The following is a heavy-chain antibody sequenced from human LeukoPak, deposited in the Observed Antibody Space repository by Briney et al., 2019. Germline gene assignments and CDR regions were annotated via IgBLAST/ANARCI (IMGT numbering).Heavy chain of an antibody. CDR3: ASNPSNNWHRVRNYYYMDV. CDR1: GYTFASYD. D-gene: IGHD1-20*01. Sequence: ASVKVSCKASGYTFASYDINWVRQATGQGLEWMGWMNPNSGNTGYAQKFQGRVTITADKSTSTAYMELSSLRSEDTAVYYCASNPSNNWHRVRNYYYMDVWGKGTTVTVSS. CDR2: MNPNSGNT. V-gene: IGHV1-8*01. J-gene: IGHJ6*03.